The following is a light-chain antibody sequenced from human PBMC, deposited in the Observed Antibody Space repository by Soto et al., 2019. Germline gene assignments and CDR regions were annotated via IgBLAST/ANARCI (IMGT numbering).Light chain of an antibody. CDR3: KQYNSYPCS. J-gene: IGKJ2*04. Sequence: IQMTQSPSTLSASIGDTVSITCRASQTIFSWLAWYQQKPGKAPNLLIYKASSLASGVPSRYSGSGSGTEFTLPISGVQSDEFAAYYCKQYNSYPCSFGQGTKVEIK. V-gene: IGKV1-5*03. CDR2: KAS. CDR1: QTIFSW.